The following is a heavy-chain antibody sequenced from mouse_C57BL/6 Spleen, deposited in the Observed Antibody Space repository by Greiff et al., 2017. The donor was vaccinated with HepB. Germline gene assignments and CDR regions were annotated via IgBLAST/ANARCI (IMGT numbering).Heavy chain of an antibody. CDR2: ISSGSSTI. D-gene: IGHD1-2*01. V-gene: IGHV5-17*01. J-gene: IGHJ1*03. CDR3: AKGGYYGRYFDV. Sequence: EVMLVESGGGLVKPGGSLKLSCAASGFTFSDYGMHWVRQAPEKGLEWVAYISSGSSTIYYADTVKGRFTISRDNAKNTLFLQMTSLRSEDTAMYYCAKGGYYGRYFDVWGTGTTVTVSS. CDR1: GFTFSDYG.